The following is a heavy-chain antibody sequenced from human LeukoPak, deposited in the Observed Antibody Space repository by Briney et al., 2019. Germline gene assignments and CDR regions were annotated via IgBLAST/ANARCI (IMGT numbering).Heavy chain of an antibody. J-gene: IGHJ6*03. CDR1: GYTFTVYY. V-gene: IGHV1-2*02. CDR3: ARGGGNFGWDYYYMDV. Sequence: GASVKVSCTASGYTFTVYYMHWVRQAPGQGLEWMGWINPNSGGTNYAQKFQGRVTMTRDTSISTAYMELSRLRSDDTAVYYCARGGGNFGWDYYYMDVWGKGTTVTVSS. D-gene: IGHD4-23*01. CDR2: INPNSGGT.